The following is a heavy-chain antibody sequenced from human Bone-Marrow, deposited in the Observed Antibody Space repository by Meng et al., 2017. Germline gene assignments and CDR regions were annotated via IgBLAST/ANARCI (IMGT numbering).Heavy chain of an antibody. CDR1: GFTFSSYS. Sequence: GESLKISCAASGFTFSSYSMNWVRQAPGKGLEWVSAISGSGGSTYYADSVKGRFTISRDNSKNTLYLQMNSLRAEDTAVYYCARDRYCSGGSCYSPAYYYYYGMDVWGQGTTVTVSS. CDR3: ARDRYCSGGSCYSPAYYYYYGMDV. D-gene: IGHD2-15*01. V-gene: IGHV3-23*01. CDR2: ISGSGGST. J-gene: IGHJ6*02.